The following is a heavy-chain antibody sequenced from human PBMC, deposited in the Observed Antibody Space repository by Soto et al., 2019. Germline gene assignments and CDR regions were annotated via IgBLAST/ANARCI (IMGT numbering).Heavy chain of an antibody. J-gene: IGHJ5*01. CDR1: GGSIRNYY. CDR3: ARLPRTLGPGNWFHR. CDR2: IYTDRTT. V-gene: IGHV4-4*07. D-gene: IGHD3-16*01. Sequence: PSETLSLTCTGSGGSIRNYYWSWIRQPAGKTLEWIGRIYTDRTTTYNPSLKSRVTMSVDTSQNQFSLRLRSVTAADTAVYYCARLPRTLGPGNWFHRWGQGPVVTVSS.